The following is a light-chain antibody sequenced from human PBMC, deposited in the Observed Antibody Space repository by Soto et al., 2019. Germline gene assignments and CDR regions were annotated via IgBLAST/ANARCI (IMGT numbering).Light chain of an antibody. CDR3: QQYNSYS. Sequence: LVLTQSPATPSLSAGKHATLXCRASQNISSYLIWYQQKPGQAPRLLIYDVSNRATGIPARFSGSGSGTDFTLTISSLQPDDFATYYCQQYNSYSFGQGTKVDIK. CDR1: QNISSY. CDR2: DVS. J-gene: IGKJ1*01. V-gene: IGKV3-11*01.